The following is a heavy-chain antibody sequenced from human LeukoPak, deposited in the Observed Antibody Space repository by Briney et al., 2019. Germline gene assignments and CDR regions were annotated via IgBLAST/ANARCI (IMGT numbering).Heavy chain of an antibody. CDR1: GYTFTGYY. D-gene: IGHD6-6*01. CDR2: INPNSGGT. CDR3: ARVETSSSSADY. V-gene: IGHV1-2*02. Sequence: ASVKVSCKASGYTFTGYYMHWVRQAPGQGLEWMGWINPNSGGTNYAQKLQGRVTMTTDTSTSTAYMELRSLRSDDTAVYYCARVETSSSSADYWGQGTLVTVSS. J-gene: IGHJ4*02.